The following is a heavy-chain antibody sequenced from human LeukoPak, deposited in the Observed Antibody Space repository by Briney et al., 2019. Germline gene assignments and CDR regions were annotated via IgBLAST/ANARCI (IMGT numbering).Heavy chain of an antibody. CDR3: ARNAPTDYYYDSSGYAFDI. J-gene: IGHJ3*02. Sequence: GGSLRLSCAASGFTFSSYAMHWVREAPGKGLEWVAVLSYDGSNKYYADSVKGRFTISRDNSKNTLYLQMNSLRAEDTAVYYCARNAPTDYYYDSSGYAFDIWGQGTMVTVSS. CDR1: GFTFSSYA. D-gene: IGHD3-22*01. CDR2: LSYDGSNK. V-gene: IGHV3-30*04.